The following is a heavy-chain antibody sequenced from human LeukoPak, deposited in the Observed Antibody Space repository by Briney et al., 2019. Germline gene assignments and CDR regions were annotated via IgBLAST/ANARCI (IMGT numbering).Heavy chain of an antibody. Sequence: GSLRLSCAASGFTFSSYAMSWVRQAPGKGLEWVSAISGSGGSTYYADSVKGRFTISRDNSKNTLYLQMNSLRAEDTSVYYCARDYGRDGYNLYYFDYWGQGTLVTVSS. J-gene: IGHJ4*02. CDR2: ISGSGGST. D-gene: IGHD5-24*01. CDR1: GFTFSSYA. V-gene: IGHV3-23*01. CDR3: ARDYGRDGYNLYYFDY.